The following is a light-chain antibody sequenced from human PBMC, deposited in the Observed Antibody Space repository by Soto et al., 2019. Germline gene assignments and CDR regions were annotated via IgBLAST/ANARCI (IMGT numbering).Light chain of an antibody. Sequence: EIQRTQSPSSLSASVEYRVIITCWASQSISNHLNWYQQKPGKAPKILIFAASSLQSGVPSRFSGIISGPDGTITISSLKTEDGATYDGQQRYSSPPTFGQGTKVDIK. CDR2: AAS. V-gene: IGKV1-39*01. J-gene: IGKJ1*01. CDR1: QSISNH. CDR3: QQRYSSPPT.